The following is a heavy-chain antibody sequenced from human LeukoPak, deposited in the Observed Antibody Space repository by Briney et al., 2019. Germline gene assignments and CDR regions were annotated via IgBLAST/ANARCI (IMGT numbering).Heavy chain of an antibody. Sequence: SETLSLTCAVSGYSISSGYYWGWIRQPPGKGLEWIGSIYHSGSTYYNPSLKSRVTISVDTSKNQFSLKLSSVTAADTAVYYCARRSGSVAGQIFDYWGQGTLVTVSS. J-gene: IGHJ4*02. CDR1: GYSISSGYY. V-gene: IGHV4-38-2*01. D-gene: IGHD6-19*01. CDR2: IYHSGST. CDR3: ARRSGSVAGQIFDY.